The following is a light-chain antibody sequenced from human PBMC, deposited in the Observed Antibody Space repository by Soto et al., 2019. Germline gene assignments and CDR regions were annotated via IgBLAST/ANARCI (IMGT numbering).Light chain of an antibody. Sequence: QSVLTQPPSVSVAPGQKVIISCSGRSSNIGSNYVSWYQQLPGTAPKLLIYDKNERPSGIPDRFSASKSGTSATLGITGLQTGDEADYYCGAWDHSLNVGVFGGGTKLTVI. CDR2: DKN. J-gene: IGLJ3*02. CDR3: GAWDHSLNVGV. V-gene: IGLV1-51*01. CDR1: SSNIGSNY.